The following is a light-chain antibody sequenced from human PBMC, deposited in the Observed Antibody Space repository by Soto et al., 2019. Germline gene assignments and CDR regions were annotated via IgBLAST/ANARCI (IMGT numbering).Light chain of an antibody. V-gene: IGKV3-20*01. Sequence: DIMMTQSPATLSVSPGERVTLSCRASESVSRNLAWYQQKPGQAPRLLIYGASNRATGIPDRFSGSGSGTDFTLTISRLEPEDFAVYYCQQYGSSGTFGQGTKVDIK. CDR1: ESVSRN. J-gene: IGKJ1*01. CDR3: QQYGSSGT. CDR2: GAS.